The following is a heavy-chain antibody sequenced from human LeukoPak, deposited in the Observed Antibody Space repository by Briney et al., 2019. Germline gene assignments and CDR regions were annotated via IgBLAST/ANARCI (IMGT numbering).Heavy chain of an antibody. V-gene: IGHV2-70*04. CDR3: ARAKDFYDSSGPEYYFDY. J-gene: IGHJ4*02. Sequence: ESGPVLVKPTQTLTLTCTFSWFSLSTSGVRVRWIRQAPGKALEWLSHIDWDDDKFYSTSLKTRLTISKDTSKYQVVLTMTNMDPVDTATYYCARAKDFYDSSGPEYYFDYWGQGTLVTVSS. CDR1: WFSLSTSGVR. D-gene: IGHD3-22*01. CDR2: IDWDDDK.